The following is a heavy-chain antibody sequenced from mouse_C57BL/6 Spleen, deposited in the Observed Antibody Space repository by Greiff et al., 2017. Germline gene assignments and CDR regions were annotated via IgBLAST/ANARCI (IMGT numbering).Heavy chain of an antibody. CDR1: GYSFTGYY. D-gene: IGHD2-4*01. CDR3: ARSVIYYDYDNAMDY. V-gene: IGHV1-42*01. J-gene: IGHJ4*01. Sequence: VQLQQSGPELVKPGASVKISCKASGYSFTGYYMNWVKQSPEKGLEWIGEINPSTGGTTYNQKFKAKATLTVDKSSSTAYMQLKSLTSEDSAVYYCARSVIYYDYDNAMDYWGQGTSVTVSS. CDR2: INPSTGGT.